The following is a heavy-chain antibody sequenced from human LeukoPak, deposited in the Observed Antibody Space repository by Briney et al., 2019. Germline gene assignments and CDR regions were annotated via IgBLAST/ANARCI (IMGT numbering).Heavy chain of an antibody. V-gene: IGHV4-59*01. CDR2: IYYSGST. D-gene: IGHD3-16*02. J-gene: IGHJ4*02. Sequence: SETLSLTCTVSGGSISSYYWSWIRQPPGKGLEWIGYIYYSGSTNYNPSLKSRVTTSVDTSRNQFSLKLSSVTAADTAVYYCATGHYVWGSYRYTYVYWGQGTLVTVSS. CDR1: GGSISSYY. CDR3: ATGHYVWGSYRYTYVY.